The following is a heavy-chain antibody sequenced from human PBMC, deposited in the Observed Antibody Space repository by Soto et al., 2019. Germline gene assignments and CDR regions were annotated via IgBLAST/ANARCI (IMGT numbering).Heavy chain of an antibody. CDR3: ARDETHHLDY. J-gene: IGHJ4*02. Sequence: GASVKVSCKASGYTFTTDSYSWVRQAPGQGLEWMGWFTPYNGDTHYAQKFQGRVTMTTDTSTSTAYMELRSLRSDDTALYHCARDETHHLDYWGQGALVTVSS. V-gene: IGHV1-18*04. CDR1: GYTFTTDS. CDR2: FTPYNGDT.